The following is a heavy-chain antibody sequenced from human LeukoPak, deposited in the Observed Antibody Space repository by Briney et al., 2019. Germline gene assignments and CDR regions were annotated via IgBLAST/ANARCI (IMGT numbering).Heavy chain of an antibody. CDR1: GFTFNNYA. D-gene: IGHD5-18*01. V-gene: IGHV3-23*01. Sequence: PGGSLRLSCAASGFTFNNYAMSWVRQAPGKGLEWVSAISESGTGTYYADSVKGRFTISRDNSKNTLSLQMNSLRAEDTAVYYCAKDIAQGYTFGSIEQDYWGQGTLVTVSS. J-gene: IGHJ4*02. CDR2: ISESGTGT. CDR3: AKDIAQGYTFGSIEQDY.